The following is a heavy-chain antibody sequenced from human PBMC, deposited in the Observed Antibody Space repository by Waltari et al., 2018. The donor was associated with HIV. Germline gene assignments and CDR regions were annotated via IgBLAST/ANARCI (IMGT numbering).Heavy chain of an antibody. CDR1: GYPLSDLS. CDR2: FDPKNGKP. D-gene: IGHD2-15*01. Sequence: QVHLIQSAFDMKRPGASVTIACKVSGYPLSDLSMQWVRQGPGHRFEWMGGFDPKNGKPVYSQRFWGRVSLAEDTSEDTAYLELNRLTSDDTAVYYCVTLYKQSPLYSNFWGQGTLVTVSP. J-gene: IGHJ1*01. V-gene: IGHV1-24*01. CDR3: VTLYKQSPLYSNF.